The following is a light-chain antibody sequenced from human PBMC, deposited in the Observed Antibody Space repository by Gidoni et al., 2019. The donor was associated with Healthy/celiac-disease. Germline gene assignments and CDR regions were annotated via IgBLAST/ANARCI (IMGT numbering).Light chain of an antibody. Sequence: DIVMTQSPDSLAVSLGERAPINCKSSQRVLYSSNNKNYLAWYQQKPGQPPKLLIYWASTRESGVPDRCSGSGSGTDFTLTISSLQAEDVAVYYCQQYYRTPLTFGPGTKVDIK. J-gene: IGKJ3*01. CDR3: QQYYRTPLT. CDR1: QRVLYSSNNKNY. CDR2: WAS. V-gene: IGKV4-1*01.